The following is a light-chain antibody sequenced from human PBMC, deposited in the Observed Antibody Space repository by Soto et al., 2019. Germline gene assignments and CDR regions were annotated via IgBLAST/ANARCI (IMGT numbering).Light chain of an antibody. J-gene: IGLJ3*02. CDR2: LNSDGSH. Sequence: QAVLTQSPSASASLGASVKFTCTLSSGHSNYAIAWHQQQPEKGPRYLMKLNSDGSHSKGDGIPDRFSGSSSGAERYLTTSSLQSEDEADYYCQTWDTGMGVFGGGTKLTVL. CDR1: SGHSNYA. CDR3: QTWDTGMGV. V-gene: IGLV4-69*01.